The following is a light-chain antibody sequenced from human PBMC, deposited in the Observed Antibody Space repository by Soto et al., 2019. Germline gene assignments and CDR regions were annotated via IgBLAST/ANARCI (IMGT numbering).Light chain of an antibody. CDR2: DAS. CDR3: QQRSNWTYT. J-gene: IGKJ2*01. Sequence: IVLTQSPATLSLSPGERATLSCRASQSVSSYLAWYQQKPGQAPRLLIYDASNRATGIPARFSGSGSGTDFTLTIGSLEPEDFAVYYCQQRSNWTYTFGQGTKLEIK. CDR1: QSVSSY. V-gene: IGKV3-11*01.